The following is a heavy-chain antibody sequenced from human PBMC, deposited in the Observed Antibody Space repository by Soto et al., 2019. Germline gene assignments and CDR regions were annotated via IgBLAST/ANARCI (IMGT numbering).Heavy chain of an antibody. CDR1: GGSISSYY. CDR2: IYYSGST. Sequence: SETLSLTCTVSGGSISSYYWSWIRQPPGKGLEWIGYIYYSGSTNYNPSLKSRVTISVDTSKNQFSLKLSSVTAADTAVYYCAGTLRGYSYGYGGGVDYCGQGTLVTVS. CDR3: AGTLRGYSYGYGGGVDY. V-gene: IGHV4-59*08. D-gene: IGHD5-18*01. J-gene: IGHJ4*02.